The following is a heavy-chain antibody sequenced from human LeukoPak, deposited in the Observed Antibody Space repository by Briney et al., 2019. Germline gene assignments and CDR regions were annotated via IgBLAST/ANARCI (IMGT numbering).Heavy chain of an antibody. V-gene: IGHV4-4*07. J-gene: IGHJ4*02. Sequence: PSETLSLTCTVSGGSISSYYWSWTRQPAGKGLEWIGRIYTSGSTNYNPSLKSRVTMSVDTSKNQFSLKLSSVTAADTAVYYCARDRYYYDSSGYYYLFDYWGQGTLVTVSS. CDR3: ARDRYYYDSSGYYYLFDY. CDR1: GGSISSYY. CDR2: IYTSGST. D-gene: IGHD3-22*01.